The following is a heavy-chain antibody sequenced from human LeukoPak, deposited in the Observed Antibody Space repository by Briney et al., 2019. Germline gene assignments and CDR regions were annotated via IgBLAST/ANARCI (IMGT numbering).Heavy chain of an antibody. V-gene: IGHV4-59*08. J-gene: IGHJ4*02. CDR1: GCPISSYY. CDR2: IYYSGST. D-gene: IGHD2-15*01. Sequence: PSETLTLTCTVSGCPISSYYWSWIRQAPGKGLEWIAYIYYSGSTNDNPSLKSRVTISVDTSKNQFPLKLSSVTAADTAVYYCARHVHLRVVAAGIFDYWGQGTLVTVSS. CDR3: ARHVHLRVVAAGIFDY.